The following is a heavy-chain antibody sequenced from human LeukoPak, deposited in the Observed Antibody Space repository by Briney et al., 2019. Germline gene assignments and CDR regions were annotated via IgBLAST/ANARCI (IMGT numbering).Heavy chain of an antibody. V-gene: IGHV4-59*11. J-gene: IGHJ4*02. CDR3: ARGLVSSGSRYDY. CDR2: IFYSGNT. CDR1: GDSISGHY. Sequence: SETLSLTCTVSGDSISGHYWSWIRQPPGKGLEWIGYIFYSGNTNYNSSLKSRVTISVDTSKNQFSLNLRSVTAADTAVYYCARGLVSSGSRYDYWGQGTLVTVPS. D-gene: IGHD2-15*01.